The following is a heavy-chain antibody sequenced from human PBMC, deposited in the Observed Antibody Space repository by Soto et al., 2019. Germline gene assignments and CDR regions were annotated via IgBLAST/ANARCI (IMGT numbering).Heavy chain of an antibody. CDR1: GFTFSSYG. J-gene: IGHJ4*02. Sequence: GGSLRLSCAASGFTFSSYGMHWVRQAPGKGLEWVAVIWYDGSNKYYADSVKGRFTISRDNSKNTLYLQMNSLRAEDTAVYYCARVNYAGSSWVVGYWGQGTLVTVSS. CDR3: ARVNYAGSSWVVGY. CDR2: IWYDGSNK. D-gene: IGHD6-6*01. V-gene: IGHV3-33*01.